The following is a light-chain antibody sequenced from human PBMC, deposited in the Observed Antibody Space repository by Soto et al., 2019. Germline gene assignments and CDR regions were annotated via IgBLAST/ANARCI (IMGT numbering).Light chain of an antibody. V-gene: IGKV3-15*01. Sequence: EIVMTQSPATLSVSPGERATLSCRASQSVSGNLAWYQQKPGQAPRLLIYGASTRATGIPARFSGSGSGTEFTLTINSLQSEDFAVYSCQQYNNWPPITFGQGTRLEMK. CDR2: GAS. J-gene: IGKJ5*01. CDR1: QSVSGN. CDR3: QQYNNWPPIT.